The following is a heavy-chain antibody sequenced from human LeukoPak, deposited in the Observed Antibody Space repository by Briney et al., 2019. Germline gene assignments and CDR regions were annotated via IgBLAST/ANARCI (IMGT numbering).Heavy chain of an antibody. CDR1: GFTFSSYS. J-gene: IGHJ4*02. CDR2: ISSSSSTI. Sequence: GGSLRLSCAASGFTFSSYSMNWVRQAPGKGLEWVSYISSSSSTIYYADSVKGRFTISRDNAKNSLYLQMNSLRAEDTAVYYCARGGTIFGVAKYPFDYWGQGTLVTVSS. D-gene: IGHD3-3*01. CDR3: ARGGTIFGVAKYPFDY. V-gene: IGHV3-48*01.